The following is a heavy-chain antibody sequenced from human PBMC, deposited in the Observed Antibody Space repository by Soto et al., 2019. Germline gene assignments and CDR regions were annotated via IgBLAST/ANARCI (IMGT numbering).Heavy chain of an antibody. D-gene: IGHD1-26*01. CDR1: GGSISSYY. Sequence: QVQLQESGPGLVKPSETLSLTCTVSGGSISSYYWSWIRQPPGKGLEWIGYIYYSGSTNYNPSLKSRVNIEVDTKKNQSTLKLSSVNAADTAVYYCARDREGGMDVWGQGITVTVSS. V-gene: IGHV4-59*01. J-gene: IGHJ6*02. CDR2: IYYSGST. CDR3: ARDREGGMDV.